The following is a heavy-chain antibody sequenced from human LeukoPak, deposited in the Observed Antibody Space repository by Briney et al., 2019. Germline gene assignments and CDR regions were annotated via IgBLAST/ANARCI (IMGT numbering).Heavy chain of an antibody. J-gene: IGHJ4*02. CDR3: ARSRTPIAAADTGYLGY. V-gene: IGHV3-48*04. D-gene: IGHD6-13*01. CDR1: GFSFGSFG. Sequence: GGSLRLSCVASGFSFGSFGMHWVRQAPGKGLEWVSYISSSSSTIYYADSVKGRFTISRDNAKNSLYLQMNSLRAEDTAVYYCARSRTPIAAADTGYLGYWGQGTLVTVSS. CDR2: ISSSSSTI.